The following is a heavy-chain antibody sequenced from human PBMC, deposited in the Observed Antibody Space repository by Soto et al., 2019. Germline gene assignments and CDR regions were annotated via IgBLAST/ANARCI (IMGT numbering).Heavy chain of an antibody. J-gene: IGHJ6*02. Sequence: LRLSCAASGFIFSDYYMNWIRQAPGKGLEWVSYINDNGRYTNYADSVKGRFTISRDNAKNSLYLQMNSLRADDTAVYYCASQVVVPAYYGMDVWGQGTTVTVSS. V-gene: IGHV3-11*06. D-gene: IGHD2-2*01. CDR3: ASQVVVPAYYGMDV. CDR2: INDNGRYT. CDR1: GFIFSDYY.